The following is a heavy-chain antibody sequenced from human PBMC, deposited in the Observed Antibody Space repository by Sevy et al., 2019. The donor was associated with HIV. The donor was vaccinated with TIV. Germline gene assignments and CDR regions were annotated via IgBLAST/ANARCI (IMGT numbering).Heavy chain of an antibody. CDR1: GFAFRAHW. V-gene: IGHV3-7*01. CDR3: ASDYS. J-gene: IGHJ4*02. Sequence: GESLKISCAASGFAFRAHWMTWVRQAPGKGLGWVANVNQDGSEKSYVDSVEGRFTISRDDAKNSLYLQMNSLRVEDTAIYYCASDYSWGQGTLVTVSS. CDR2: VNQDGSEK.